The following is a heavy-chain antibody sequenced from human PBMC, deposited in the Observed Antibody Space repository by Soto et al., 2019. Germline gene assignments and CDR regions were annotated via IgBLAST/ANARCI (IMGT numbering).Heavy chain of an antibody. J-gene: IGHJ4*02. CDR3: ARGDQCSSTSCYPYYFEQ. CDR1: GGSFSDYY. Sequence: SETLSLTCAVYGGSFSDYYWAWIRQPPGKGLEWIGEINHSGTINYSPSLKSRVTISIGTSKKQFSLYMASVTAADTAVYYCARGDQCSSTSCYPYYFEQWDRGTPVTVSS. V-gene: IGHV4-34*01. D-gene: IGHD2-2*01. CDR2: INHSGTI.